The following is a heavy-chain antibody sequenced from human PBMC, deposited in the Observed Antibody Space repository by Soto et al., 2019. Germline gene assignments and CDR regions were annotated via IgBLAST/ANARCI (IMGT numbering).Heavy chain of an antibody. J-gene: IGHJ4*02. CDR1: GFTFSSYS. Sequence: GGSLRLSCAASGFTFSSYSMNWVRQAPGKGLEWVSSISSGSTYIYYAAPVKGRFTISRDDSKNTLYLQMNSLTTEDTAVYWCTTDHPYYYDGSAYDHWGPGTLVTVSS. CDR2: ISSGSTYI. CDR3: TTDHPYYYDGSAYDH. V-gene: IGHV3-21*03. D-gene: IGHD3-22*01.